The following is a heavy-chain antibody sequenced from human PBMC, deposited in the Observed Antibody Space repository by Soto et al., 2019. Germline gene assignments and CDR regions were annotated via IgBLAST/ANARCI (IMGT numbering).Heavy chain of an antibody. CDR2: IYSGGYT. CDR1: GFTVSNNY. CDR3: AKDFVPNYASYYYYGMDV. Sequence: GGSLRLSCAVSGFTVSNNYMSWVRQAPGKGLEGVSVIYSGGYTAYGDSVKGRFTISRDNSKNTLYLQMNSLRAEDTAVYYCAKDFVPNYASYYYYGMDVWGQGTTVTVSS. D-gene: IGHD1-7*01. J-gene: IGHJ6*02. V-gene: IGHV3-53*05.